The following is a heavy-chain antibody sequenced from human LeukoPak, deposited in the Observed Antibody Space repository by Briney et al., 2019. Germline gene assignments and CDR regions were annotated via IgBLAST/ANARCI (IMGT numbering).Heavy chain of an antibody. CDR2: IYSTGST. CDR3: ARDYNLTRAFDI. CDR1: GGPMSDSY. Sequence: SETLSLACTVSGGPMSDSYWSWIRQTPGKGLEWIGYIYSTGSTNYNPSLKSRVTISIDTSKNQFFLKLNSVTAADTALYYCARDYNLTRAFDIWGQGTLVTVSS. D-gene: IGHD3-9*01. J-gene: IGHJ3*02. V-gene: IGHV4-59*01.